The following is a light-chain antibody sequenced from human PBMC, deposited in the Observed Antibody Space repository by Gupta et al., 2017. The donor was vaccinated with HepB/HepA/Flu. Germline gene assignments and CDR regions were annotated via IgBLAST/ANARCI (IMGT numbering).Light chain of an antibody. CDR3: KQGRHCPLT. CDR1: QSLVHSDGNTY. V-gene: IGKV2-30*02. J-gene: IGKJ4*01. CDR2: KGS. Sequence: DVVMTQSPLSLPVTLGQPASISCRSSQSLVHSDGNTYLNWLHQRPGQSPRRLIYKGSSRGAGVPDRFSGSGSGTDFTLKISRVEDEDVGVYYYKQGRHCPLTFGGGTKVEIK.